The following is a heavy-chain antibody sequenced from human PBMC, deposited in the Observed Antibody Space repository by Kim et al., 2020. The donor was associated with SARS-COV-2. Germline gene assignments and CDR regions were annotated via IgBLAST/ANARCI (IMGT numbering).Heavy chain of an antibody. CDR3: ARGIHYYGSGSYYPFDY. CDR2: INAGNGNT. D-gene: IGHD3-10*01. J-gene: IGHJ4*02. V-gene: IGHV1-3*01. Sequence: ASVKVSCKASGYTFTSYAMHWVRQAPGQRLEWMGWINAGNGNTKYSQKFQGRVTITRDTSASTAYMELSSLRSEDTAVYYYARGIHYYGSGSYYPFDYWGQGTLVTVSS. CDR1: GYTFTSYA.